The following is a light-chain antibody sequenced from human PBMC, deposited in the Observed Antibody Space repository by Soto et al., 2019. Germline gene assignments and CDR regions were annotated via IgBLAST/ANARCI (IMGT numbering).Light chain of an antibody. CDR2: SDS. CDR1: SSNLGSNS. V-gene: IGLV1-44*01. J-gene: IGLJ3*02. CDR3: GAWDDSLNGWV. Sequence: QAVVTQPPSASGTPGQRVTISCSGSSSNLGSNSVNWYQQVPGTAPKLLISSDSQRPSGVPDRFSGSQSGTSASLAISGLQSEDEADYHCGAWDDSLNGWVFGGGTKLTVL.